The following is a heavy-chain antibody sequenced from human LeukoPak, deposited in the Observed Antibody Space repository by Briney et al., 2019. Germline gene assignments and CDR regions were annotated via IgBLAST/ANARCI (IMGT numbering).Heavy chain of an antibody. Sequence: ASVKVSCKASGYTFTGYYMHWVRQAPGPGLERMGRINPNSGGTNYAQKFQGRVTMTRDTAISTAYMELSRLRSDDTAVYYCASYYYDSSGQHDDWGQGTLVTVSS. J-gene: IGHJ4*02. D-gene: IGHD3-22*01. V-gene: IGHV1-2*06. CDR1: GYTFTGYY. CDR3: ASYYYDSSGQHDD. CDR2: INPNSGGT.